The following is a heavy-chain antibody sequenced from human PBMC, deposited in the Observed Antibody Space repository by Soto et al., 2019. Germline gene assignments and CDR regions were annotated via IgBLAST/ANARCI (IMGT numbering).Heavy chain of an antibody. CDR2: IRKKAYSYTT. Sequence: EVQLVESGGGLVQPGGSLRLSCSASGFTFSDHYMDWVRQAPGKGLEWVGRIRKKAYSYTTEYAASVKDRFTISRDDSRGSVYLQMNSLKIEDTAVYYCTPYWGDHRYFDNWGQGTLVTVSS. D-gene: IGHD3-10*01. CDR1: GFTFSDHY. J-gene: IGHJ4*02. V-gene: IGHV3-72*01. CDR3: TPYWGDHRYFDN.